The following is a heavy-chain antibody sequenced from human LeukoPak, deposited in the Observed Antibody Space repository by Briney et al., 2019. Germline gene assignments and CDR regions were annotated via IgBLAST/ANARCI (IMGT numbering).Heavy chain of an antibody. CDR1: GFTVSTNY. V-gene: IGHV3-53*01. D-gene: IGHD1-26*01. CDR3: ARELREHGAFDI. Sequence: GGCLRLSCAASGFTVSTNYMSWVRQAPGKGLEWVSEIYSGGNTYYTASVKGRFSISRDTSKNTVHLQMNSLRVEDTAVYYCARELREHGAFDIWGQGTMVTVSS. J-gene: IGHJ3*02. CDR2: IYSGGNT.